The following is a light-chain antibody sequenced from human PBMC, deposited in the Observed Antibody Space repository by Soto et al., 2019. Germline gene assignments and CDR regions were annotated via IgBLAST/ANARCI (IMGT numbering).Light chain of an antibody. V-gene: IGKV2-28*01. CDR2: VAS. CDR1: QSLLKTDGFQY. CDR3: MQALQTPT. J-gene: IGKJ5*01. Sequence: IVLTQSPLSLSVTPGEPASITCRSSQSLLKTDGFQYLDWYLQKPGQSPQLLIFVASNRASGVPDRFSGSGSGTDFTLRISRVEAEDVGVYYCMQALQTPTFGQGTRLEIK.